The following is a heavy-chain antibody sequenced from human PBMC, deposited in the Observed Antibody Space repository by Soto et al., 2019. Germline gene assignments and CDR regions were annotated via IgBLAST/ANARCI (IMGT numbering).Heavy chain of an antibody. Sequence: EVQLVESGGGLVQPGRSLRLSCTTSGFTFEDYAMHWVRQAPGKGLEWVSGISWNSGSIGYADSVKGRFTISRDNAKNSLYLQMNSLRAEDMALYYCVKDRFLFGELVDEGVRYMDVWGKGTTVTVTS. CDR1: GFTFEDYA. D-gene: IGHD3-10*02. V-gene: IGHV3-9*03. CDR3: VKDRFLFGELVDEGVRYMDV. J-gene: IGHJ6*03. CDR2: ISWNSGSI.